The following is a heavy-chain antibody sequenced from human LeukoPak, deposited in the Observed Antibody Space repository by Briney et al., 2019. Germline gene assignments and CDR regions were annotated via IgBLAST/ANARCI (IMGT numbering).Heavy chain of an antibody. V-gene: IGHV3-74*01. CDR2: IIRHGTDT. J-gene: IGHJ3*02. CDR1: GFSLSDHV. Sequence: PGGSLRLSCAASGFSLSDHVMHWVRQAPGRGLVWVSRIIRHGTDTDYADAVKGRFTISRDIATNTLYLELSSLRAEDTAIHYCARAAGYGAGSYGFEIWGQGTAVTVSS. D-gene: IGHD3-10*01. CDR3: ARAAGYGAGSYGFEI.